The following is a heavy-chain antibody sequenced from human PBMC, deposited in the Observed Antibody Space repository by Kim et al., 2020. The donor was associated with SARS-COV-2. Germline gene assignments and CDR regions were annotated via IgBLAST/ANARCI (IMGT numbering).Heavy chain of an antibody. D-gene: IGHD3-22*01. V-gene: IGHV4-34*01. J-gene: IGHJ4*02. Sequence: SETLSLTCAVYGGSFSGYYWSWIRQPPGKGLEWIGEINHSGSTNYNPSLRSRVTISVDTSKNQFSLKLSSVTAADTAVYYCASFYYDSSGYYYAVYWGQG. CDR1: GGSFSGYY. CDR3: ASFYYDSSGYYYAVY. CDR2: INHSGST.